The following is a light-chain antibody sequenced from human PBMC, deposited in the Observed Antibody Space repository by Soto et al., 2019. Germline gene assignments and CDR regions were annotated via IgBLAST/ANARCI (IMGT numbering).Light chain of an antibody. Sequence: QSVLTQAPSAPGTPGQRVTISCSGSSSNIGGNTVNWYQQLPGTAPKLLIYSNNQRPSGVPDRFSGSKSGTSASLAISGLQSEDEADYYCSAWDDSLNGWVFGGGTKLTVL. CDR3: SAWDDSLNGWV. V-gene: IGLV1-44*01. J-gene: IGLJ3*02. CDR2: SNN. CDR1: SSNIGGNT.